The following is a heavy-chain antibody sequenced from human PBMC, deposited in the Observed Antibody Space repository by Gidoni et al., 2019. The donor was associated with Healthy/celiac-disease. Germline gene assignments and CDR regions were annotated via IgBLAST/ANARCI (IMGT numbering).Heavy chain of an antibody. CDR3: ARVYYDFCSGYYGPYYYGMDV. V-gene: IGHV3-7*01. J-gene: IGHJ6*02. Sequence: EVTLGESGGGLVQPGGALRSYCAASGYTVIHCWLNWGRQAPGMGLEWCAKIKQEGSEKYYVDSVKCRFTISRDNAKNSLYLQMNSLRAEDTAVYYCARVYYDFCSGYYGPYYYGMDVWGQVTTVTVSS. CDR1: GYTVIHCW. CDR2: IKQEGSEK. D-gene: IGHD3-3*01.